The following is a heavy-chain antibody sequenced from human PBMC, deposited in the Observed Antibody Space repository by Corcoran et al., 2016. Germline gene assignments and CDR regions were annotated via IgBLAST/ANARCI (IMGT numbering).Heavy chain of an antibody. J-gene: IGHJ4*02. CDR2: LYSDGST. CDR3: ATAPYDSNGYTANFDY. Sequence: EVQLVESGGGLIQPGGSLRLSCAAFGFTVSSNYMSWVRQAPGKGLEWVSVLYSDGSTYYADSGKGRFTISRDNSKNTLYLQMNSLRAEDTAVYYGATAPYDSNGYTANFDYWGQGTLVTVSA. CDR1: GFTVSSNY. D-gene: IGHD3-22*01. V-gene: IGHV3-53*01.